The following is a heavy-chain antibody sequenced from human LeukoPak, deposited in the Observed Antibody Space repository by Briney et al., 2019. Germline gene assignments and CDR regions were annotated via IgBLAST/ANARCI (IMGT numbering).Heavy chain of an antibody. D-gene: IGHD2-15*01. J-gene: IGHJ2*01. CDR2: IYTSGST. CDR1: GGSISSYY. V-gene: IGHV4-4*07. CDR3: ARRCSGGSCYLRDWYFDL. Sequence: KSSETLSLTCTVSGGSISSYYWSWIRQPAGKGLEWIGRIYTSGSTNYNPSLKSRVTMSVDTSKNQFSLKLSSVTAADTAVYYCARRCSGGSCYLRDWYFDLWGRGTLVTVSS.